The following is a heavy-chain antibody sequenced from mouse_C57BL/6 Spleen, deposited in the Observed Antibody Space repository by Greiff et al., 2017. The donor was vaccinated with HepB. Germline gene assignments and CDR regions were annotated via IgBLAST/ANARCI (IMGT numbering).Heavy chain of an antibody. D-gene: IGHD4-1*01. V-gene: IGHV1-26*01. Sequence: EVQLQQSGPELVKPGASVKISCKASGYTFTDYYMNWVKQSHGKSLERIGDINPNNGGTSYNQKVKGKATLTVDKHSSTAYMELRSLTSEDSAVYYSAREGGTGGKGFAYRGQGTLVTVSA. CDR2: INPNNGGT. J-gene: IGHJ3*01. CDR1: GYTFTDYY. CDR3: AREGGTGGKGFAY.